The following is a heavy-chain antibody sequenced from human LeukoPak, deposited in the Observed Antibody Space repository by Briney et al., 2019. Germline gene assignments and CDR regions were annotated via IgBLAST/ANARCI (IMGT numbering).Heavy chain of an antibody. CDR2: INPNSGGT. CDR1: GGTFSSYA. Sequence: GSVKVSCKASGGTFSSYAISWVRQAPGQGLEWMGWINPNSGGTNYAQKFQGRVTMTRDTSISTAYMELSRLRSDDTAVYYCAREKGVVVPAALDWFDPWGQGALVTVSS. CDR3: AREKGVVVPAALDWFDP. J-gene: IGHJ5*02. V-gene: IGHV1-2*02. D-gene: IGHD2-2*01.